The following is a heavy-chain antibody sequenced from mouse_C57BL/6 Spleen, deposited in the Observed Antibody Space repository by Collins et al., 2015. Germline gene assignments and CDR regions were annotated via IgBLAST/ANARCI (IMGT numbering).Heavy chain of an antibody. Sequence: EVQLQQSVAELVRPGASVKLSCTASGFNXKNTYMHWVKQRPEQGLEWIGRIDPANGNTKYAPKFQGKATITADTSSNTAYLQLSSLTSEDTAIYYCARWGPYDYDLAWFAYWGQGTLVTVSA. J-gene: IGHJ3*01. CDR3: ARWGPYDYDLAWFAY. CDR1: GFNXKNTY. V-gene: IGHV14-3*01. CDR2: IDPANGNT. D-gene: IGHD2-4*01.